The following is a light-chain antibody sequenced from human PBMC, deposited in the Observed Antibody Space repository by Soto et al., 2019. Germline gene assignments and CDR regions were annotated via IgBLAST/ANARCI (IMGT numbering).Light chain of an antibody. J-gene: IGKJ4*01. CDR3: QQYGRSPVT. CDR2: GAS. Sequence: EIVLTQSPGTLSLSPGDRAILSCGTSQSVSTSYLAWYQQKHGQAPRLLIYGASTRATGIPDRFSGSGSGTDCTLTISGLEHEDCAGYYCQQYGRSPVTFGGGTKGEIK. CDR1: QSVSTSY. V-gene: IGKV3-20*01.